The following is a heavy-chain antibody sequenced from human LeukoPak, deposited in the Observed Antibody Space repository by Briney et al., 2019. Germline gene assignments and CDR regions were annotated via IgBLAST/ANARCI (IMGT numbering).Heavy chain of an antibody. Sequence: SQTLSLTCTVSGGSISSGDYYWSWIRQPPGKGLEWIGRIYTSGSTNYNPSLKSRVTMSVDTSKNQFSLKLSSVTAADTAVYYCARGAYSSGWYNDYWGQGTLVTVSS. J-gene: IGHJ4*02. D-gene: IGHD6-19*01. V-gene: IGHV4-61*02. CDR1: GGSISSGDYY. CDR2: IYTSGST. CDR3: ARGAYSSGWYNDY.